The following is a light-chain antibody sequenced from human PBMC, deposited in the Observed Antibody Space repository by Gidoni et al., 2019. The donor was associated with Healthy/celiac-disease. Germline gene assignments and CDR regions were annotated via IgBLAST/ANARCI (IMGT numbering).Light chain of an antibody. CDR1: SSHVGGYNY. J-gene: IGLJ3*02. V-gene: IGLV2-14*01. CDR2: DAS. Sequence: QSALTQPASLSGSPGQSITISCTGTSSHVGGYNYVSWYQQHPGTAPKLIIYDASIRPSGVSNRFSGSKSGNTASLTISGLQAEDEADYYCSSYTSSSTWVFGGGTKLTVL. CDR3: SSYTSSSTWV.